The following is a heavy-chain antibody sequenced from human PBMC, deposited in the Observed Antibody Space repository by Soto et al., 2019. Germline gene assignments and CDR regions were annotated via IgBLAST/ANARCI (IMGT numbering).Heavy chain of an antibody. D-gene: IGHD6-19*01. CDR1: GYSLTSYW. Sequence: GESLKISCKGSGYSLTSYWISWVRQMPGKGLEWMGRIDPSDSYTNYSPSFQGHVTISADKSISTAYLQWSSLKASDTAMYYCARLRSPGIAVAGFDYWGLGTLVTVSS. J-gene: IGHJ4*02. V-gene: IGHV5-10-1*01. CDR2: IDPSDSYT. CDR3: ARLRSPGIAVAGFDY.